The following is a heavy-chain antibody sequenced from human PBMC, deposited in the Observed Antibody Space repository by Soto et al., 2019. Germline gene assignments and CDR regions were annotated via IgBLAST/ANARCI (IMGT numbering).Heavy chain of an antibody. CDR1: GDSINSYY. D-gene: IGHD5-18*01. J-gene: IGHJ4*02. V-gene: IGHV4-59*01. CDR2: IYYSGST. CDR3: AKSDRGYNYAFY. Sequence: QVQLKELGPGLVKSSETLSLTCTVSGDSINSYYWSWIRQPPGKALEWIGNIYYSGSTNYNPSLKSRVTISVDTSKNQFSLKLSSVTAADTAVYYCAKSDRGYNYAFYWGQGTLVTVSS.